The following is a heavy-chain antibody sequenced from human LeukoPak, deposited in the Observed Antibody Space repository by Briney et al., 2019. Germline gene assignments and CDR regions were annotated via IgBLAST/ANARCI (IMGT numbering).Heavy chain of an antibody. D-gene: IGHD5-24*01. CDR3: ARTENYIPEDWFDP. CDR2: IHYSGST. CDR1: SASISSHY. V-gene: IGHV4-59*08. J-gene: IGHJ5*02. Sequence: SETLSLTCSVSSASISSHYWSWIREPPGKGQEWIGYIHYSGSTTCNPSLKSRVTISLDTSKTRFSLKLSSVTAADTAVYYCARTENYIPEDWFDPWGQGTLVTVSS.